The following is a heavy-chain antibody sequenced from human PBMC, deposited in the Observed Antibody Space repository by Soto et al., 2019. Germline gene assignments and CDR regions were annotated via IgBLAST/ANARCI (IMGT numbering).Heavy chain of an antibody. D-gene: IGHD1-26*01. Sequence: GASVKVSCKASGYTFTSYGISWVRHAPGQGREWMGWISAYNGNTNYAQKLQGRVTMTTDTSTSTAYMELRSLRSDDTAVYYCARGVSVTLAVQGGAPDKNSFDSWSQGTLVTVSS. CDR1: GYTFTSYG. CDR2: ISAYNGNT. V-gene: IGHV1-18*04. J-gene: IGHJ4*02. CDR3: ARGVSVTLAVQGGAPDKNSFDS.